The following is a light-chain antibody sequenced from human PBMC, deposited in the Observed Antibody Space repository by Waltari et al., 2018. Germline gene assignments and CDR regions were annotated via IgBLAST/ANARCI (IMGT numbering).Light chain of an antibody. V-gene: IGKV1-5*03. CDR3: QQYSSFST. J-gene: IGKJ2*01. CDR1: QSVGTW. Sequence: DIQMTQSPSTLSASVGDRVTISCWASQSVGTWLAWYQQKPGKAPKLLIYMASSLESGVPSRFSGSGSGTEFTLTISGLQPDDFATYSCQQYSSFSTFGQGTKV. CDR2: MAS.